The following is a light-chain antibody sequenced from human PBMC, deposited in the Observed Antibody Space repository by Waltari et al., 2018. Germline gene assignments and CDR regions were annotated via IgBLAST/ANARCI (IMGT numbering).Light chain of an antibody. Sequence: QSVLPQPPSASGTPGQRVTMSCSGTSPNIGMNTLTWYQHLPGSAPKLLIYRNSQRPSGVPDRFSGSKSGTSGSLAISELQSEDEADYYCATWDDTLNGYVFGTGTKVTVL. V-gene: IGLV1-44*01. CDR3: ATWDDTLNGYV. CDR1: SPNIGMNT. J-gene: IGLJ1*01. CDR2: RNS.